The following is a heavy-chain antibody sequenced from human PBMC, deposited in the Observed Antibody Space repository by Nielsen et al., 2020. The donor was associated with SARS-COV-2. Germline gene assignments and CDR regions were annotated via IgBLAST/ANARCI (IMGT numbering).Heavy chain of an antibody. CDR2: ISGNSDSA. CDR1: GYTFTKYG. J-gene: IGHJ5*02. D-gene: IGHD3-22*01. CDR3: ASSAPPSGFNWFDP. Sequence: ASVTVSCKASGYTFTKYGISWVRQAPGQGLEWMGWISGNSDSAKYVKKFLGRVIMTTHTSTSTAYLEVRSLISDDTAVYYCASSAPPSGFNWFDPLGQGTLVTVSS. V-gene: IGHV1-18*04.